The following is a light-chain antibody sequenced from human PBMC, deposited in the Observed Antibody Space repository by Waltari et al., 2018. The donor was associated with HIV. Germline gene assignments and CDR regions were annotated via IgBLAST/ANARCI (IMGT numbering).Light chain of an antibody. J-gene: IGLJ3*02. CDR2: RNS. CDR3: SAWDDSLSGRV. V-gene: IGLV1-47*01. Sequence: QSVLTQPPSASGTPGQRVTISCSGSSSNLGTNSIYWYQQLPGTSPKLLIYRNSQRPSGVPDRFSGSKSGTSASLAISDLRSEDEADYYCSAWDDSLSGRVFGGGTKLTVL. CDR1: SSNLGTNS.